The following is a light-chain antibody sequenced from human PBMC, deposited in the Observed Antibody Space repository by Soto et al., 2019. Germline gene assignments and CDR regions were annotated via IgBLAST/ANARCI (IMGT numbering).Light chain of an antibody. Sequence: MGLTQSPGTLCVWRAETATLSCMASQSVSGKLAWFQQQPGQAPRLLISGSSTRATGIPARFNGSGSGTEFTLTIISLESEDFGLYYCHQYDSSPLTFAVGTKVDIK. CDR2: GSS. CDR3: HQYDSSPLT. J-gene: IGKJ4*01. V-gene: IGKV3D-15*01. CDR1: QSVSGK.